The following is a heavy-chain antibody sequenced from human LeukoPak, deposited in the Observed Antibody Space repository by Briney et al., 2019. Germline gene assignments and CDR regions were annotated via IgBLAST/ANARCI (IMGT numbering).Heavy chain of an antibody. Sequence: ASVKVSCKASGYTFTDYYIHWVRQAPGQGLEWMGWINPNSGGTNYAQNFQGRVTMTRDTSISTAYIELRRLRSDDTAVYYCARGGPVVGATTGSFDYWGQGTLVTVSS. J-gene: IGHJ4*02. D-gene: IGHD1-26*01. V-gene: IGHV1-2*02. CDR3: ARGGPVVGATTGSFDY. CDR2: INPNSGGT. CDR1: GYTFTDYY.